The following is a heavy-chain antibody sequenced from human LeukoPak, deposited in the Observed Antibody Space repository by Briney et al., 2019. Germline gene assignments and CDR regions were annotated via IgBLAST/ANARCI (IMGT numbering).Heavy chain of an antibody. J-gene: IGHJ5*02. CDR3: AKDLSSGWTNWFDP. Sequence: PGGSLRLSCAASGFTFSSYGMHWVRQAPGKGLEWGAVISYDGSNKYYADSVKGRFTISRDNSKNTLYLQMNSLRAEDTAVYYCAKDLSSGWTNWFDPWGQGTLVTVSS. CDR1: GFTFSSYG. V-gene: IGHV3-30*18. CDR2: ISYDGSNK. D-gene: IGHD6-19*01.